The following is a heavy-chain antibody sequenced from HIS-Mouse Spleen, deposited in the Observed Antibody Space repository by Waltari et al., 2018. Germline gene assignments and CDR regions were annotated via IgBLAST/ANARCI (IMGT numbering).Heavy chain of an antibody. Sequence: QVQLQQWGAGLLKPSETLSLTCAVYGGSFSGYYSSWIRPPPGKGLEWSGEINHSGSTNYNPSLKSRVTISVDTSKNQFSLKLSSVTAADTAVYYCARTYYYDSSGYPDAFDIWGQGTMVTVSS. CDR3: ARTYYYDSSGYPDAFDI. J-gene: IGHJ3*02. CDR1: GGSFSGYY. D-gene: IGHD3-22*01. CDR2: INHSGST. V-gene: IGHV4-34*01.